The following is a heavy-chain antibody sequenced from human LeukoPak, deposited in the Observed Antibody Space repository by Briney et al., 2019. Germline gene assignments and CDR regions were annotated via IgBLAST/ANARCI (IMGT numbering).Heavy chain of an antibody. V-gene: IGHV3-53*01. D-gene: IGHD6-19*01. CDR2: IYSGGST. Sequence: GGSLRLSCAASGFTVSSNYMSWVRQAPGKGLERVSVIYSGGSTYYADSVKGRFTISRDNSKNTLYLQMNSLRAEDTAVYYCARGFDSSGWYGGYWGQGTLVTVSS. CDR1: GFTVSSNY. J-gene: IGHJ4*02. CDR3: ARGFDSSGWYGGY.